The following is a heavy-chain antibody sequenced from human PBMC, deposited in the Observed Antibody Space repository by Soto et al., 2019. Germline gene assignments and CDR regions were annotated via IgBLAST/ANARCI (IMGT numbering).Heavy chain of an antibody. CDR3: ARDPSSSSDTGYNWFDP. CDR2: IWYDGSNK. CDR1: GFTFSSYG. D-gene: IGHD6-6*01. J-gene: IGHJ5*02. Sequence: QVQLVESGGGVVQPGRSLRLSCAASGFTFSSYGMHWVRQAPGKGLEWVAVIWYDGSNKYYVDSVKGRFTISRDNSKNTLYLQMNSLRAEDTAVYYCARDPSSSSDTGYNWFDPWGQGTLVTVSS. V-gene: IGHV3-33*01.